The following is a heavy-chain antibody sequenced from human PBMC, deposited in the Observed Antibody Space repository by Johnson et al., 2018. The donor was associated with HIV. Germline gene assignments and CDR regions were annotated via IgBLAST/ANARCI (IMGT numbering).Heavy chain of an antibody. J-gene: IGHJ3*02. CDR3: ARVGRPACTGGVCSRANAFDI. D-gene: IGHD2-8*02. CDR2: IKQDGSEK. V-gene: IGHV3-7*05. CDR1: GFTFSSYW. Sequence: VQLVESGGGLVQPGGSLRLSCAASGFTFSSYWMSWVRQAPRKGPEWVANIKQDGSEKNYVDSVKGRFTFSRDNAKNSLYLQMNSLRAEDTAVYYCARVGRPACTGGVCSRANAFDIWGQGTMVTVSS.